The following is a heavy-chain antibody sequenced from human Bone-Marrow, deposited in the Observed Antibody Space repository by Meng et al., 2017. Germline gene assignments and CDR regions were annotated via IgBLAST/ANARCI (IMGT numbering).Heavy chain of an antibody. D-gene: IGHD4-17*01. CDR1: ELTFSSFA. CDR3: ANPPTVTTVNVH. J-gene: IGHJ4*02. CDR2: ISGCGGST. V-gene: IGHV3-23*04. Sequence: QLVESGGGFYQYGGSLRVSCETSELTFSSFAMSWVRPAPGKGAEWVLAISGCGGSTYYADSVKGRFTVSRDNSRNTLYLQMHSLRAEDTAVYYCANPPTVTTVNVHWGQGTLVTVSS.